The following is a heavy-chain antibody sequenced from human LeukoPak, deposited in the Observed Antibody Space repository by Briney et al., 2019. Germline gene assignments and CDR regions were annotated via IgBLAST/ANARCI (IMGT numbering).Heavy chain of an antibody. D-gene: IGHD6-6*01. CDR3: ARWYSSSSYYYYYYRDV. V-gene: IGHV4-59*08. CDR2: IYYSGST. Sequence: SETLSLTCTVSGGSISSYYWSWIRQPPGKGLEWIGYIYYSGSTNYNPSLKSRVTISVDTSKNQFSLKLISVTAADTAVYYCARWYSSSSYYYYYYRDVWGKGTTVTVSS. CDR1: GGSISSYY. J-gene: IGHJ6*03.